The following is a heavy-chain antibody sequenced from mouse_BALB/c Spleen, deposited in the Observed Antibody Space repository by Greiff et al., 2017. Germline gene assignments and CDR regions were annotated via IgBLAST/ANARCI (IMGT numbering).Heavy chain of an antibody. CDR3: ARGGVYDWFAY. CDR2: ISSGGST. CDR1: GFTFSSYA. D-gene: IGHD2-12*01. Sequence: EVQVVESGGGLVKPGGSLKLSCAASGFTFSSYAMSWVRQTPEKRLEWVASISSGGSTYYPDSVKGRFTISRDNARNILYLQMSSLRSEDTAMYYCARGGVYDWFAYWGQGTLVTVS. J-gene: IGHJ3*01. V-gene: IGHV5-6-5*01.